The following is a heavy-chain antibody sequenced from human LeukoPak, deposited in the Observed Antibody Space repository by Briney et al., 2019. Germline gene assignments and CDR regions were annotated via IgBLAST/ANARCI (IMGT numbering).Heavy chain of an antibody. CDR3: ASGAWATRLNS. J-gene: IGHJ4*02. CDR1: GGSFIDYY. Sequence: SETLSLTCAVYGGSFIDYYWSWIRQPPGKGLEWIGEIDDSGSTTYNPYLKSRVTISAATSSQQFSLNLKSVTAADTAVYFCASGAWATRLNSWAQGALVIVSS. D-gene: IGHD5-24*01. V-gene: IGHV4-34*01. CDR2: IDDSGST.